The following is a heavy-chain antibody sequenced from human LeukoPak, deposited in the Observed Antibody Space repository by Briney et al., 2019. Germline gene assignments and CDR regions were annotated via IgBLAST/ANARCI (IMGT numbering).Heavy chain of an antibody. J-gene: IGHJ4*02. CDR2: IRSKAYGGTT. Sequence: SLRLSCAASGFTFGDYAMSWVRQAPGKGLEWVGFIRSKAYGGTTEYAASVKGRFTISRDDSKSIAYLQMNSLKTEDTAVYYCTRDVRYCSSTSCSDFDYWGQGTLVTVSS. CDR3: TRDVRYCSSTSCSDFDY. V-gene: IGHV3-49*04. CDR1: GFTFGDYA. D-gene: IGHD2-2*01.